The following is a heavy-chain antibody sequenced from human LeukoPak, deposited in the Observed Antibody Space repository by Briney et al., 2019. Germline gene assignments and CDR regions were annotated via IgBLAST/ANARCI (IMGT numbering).Heavy chain of an antibody. J-gene: IGHJ6*03. V-gene: IGHV4-4*07. CDR2: IYTSGST. CDR3: ARDLAARDYYYMDV. Sequence: PSETLSLTCTVSGGSISSYYWSWIRQPAGKGLEWIGRIYTSGSTNYNPSLKSRVTMSVDTSKNQFSLKLSSVTAADTAVYYCARDLAARDYYYMDVWGKGTTVTVSS. CDR1: GGSISSYY. D-gene: IGHD2-15*01.